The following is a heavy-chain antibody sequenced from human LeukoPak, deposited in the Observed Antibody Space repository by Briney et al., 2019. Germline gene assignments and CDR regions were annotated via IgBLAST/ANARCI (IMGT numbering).Heavy chain of an antibody. D-gene: IGHD6-19*01. CDR3: ARLFGSGWPGYFYYAMDV. J-gene: IGHJ6*02. Sequence: GGSLRLSCAAPGITVNSTYISWVRQAPGKGLEWVSVAYSDGNTYYAGSVKGRFTISRDNSKNTLFLQMNSLRAEDTAVYYCARLFGSGWPGYFYYAMDVWGQGTTVAVSS. CDR2: AYSDGNT. V-gene: IGHV3-66*04. CDR1: GITVNSTY.